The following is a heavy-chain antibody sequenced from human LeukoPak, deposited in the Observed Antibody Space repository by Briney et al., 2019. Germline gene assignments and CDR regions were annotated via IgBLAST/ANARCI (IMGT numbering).Heavy chain of an antibody. CDR1: GFTFSDYY. V-gene: IGHV3-11*01. D-gene: IGHD3-3*01. CDR2: ISSSGSTI. J-gene: IGHJ3*02. CDR3: ARDLEWDDAFDI. Sequence: GSLRLSCAASGFTFSDYYMSWIRQAPGKGLEWVSYISSSGSTIYYADSVKGRFTISRDNAKNSLYLQMNSLRAEDTAVYYCARDLEWDDAFDIWGQGTMVTVSS.